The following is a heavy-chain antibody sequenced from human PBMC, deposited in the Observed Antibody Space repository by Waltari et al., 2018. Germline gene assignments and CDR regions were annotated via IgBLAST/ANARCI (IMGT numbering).Heavy chain of an antibody. CDR1: GFTFRIRW. D-gene: IGHD3-3*01. Sequence: EVQLVVSGGGLVQPEGSLRLSCVVSGFTFRIRWISWVRQATGKGMEWVDNIKEDESDKIFADSVRGRFTISRDNARNTVYLHMYSLRVEDTAAYFCARDVGSGWFDSWGQGTLVTVSS. J-gene: IGHJ5*01. CDR2: IKEDESDK. CDR3: ARDVGSGWFDS. V-gene: IGHV3-7*01.